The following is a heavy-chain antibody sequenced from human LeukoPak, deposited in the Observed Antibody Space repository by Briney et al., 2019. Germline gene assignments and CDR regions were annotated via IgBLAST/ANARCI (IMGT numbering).Heavy chain of an antibody. D-gene: IGHD3-3*02. J-gene: IGHJ6*03. CDR2: INHSGST. Sequence: SETLSLTCAVYGGSLSGYYWSWIRQPPGKGLEWIGEINHSGSTNYNPSLKSRVTISVDTSKNQFSLKLSSVTAADTAVYYCARAFYPGYYSYMAVWGKGTTVTVSS. CDR3: ARAFYPGYYSYMAV. V-gene: IGHV4-34*01. CDR1: GGSLSGYY.